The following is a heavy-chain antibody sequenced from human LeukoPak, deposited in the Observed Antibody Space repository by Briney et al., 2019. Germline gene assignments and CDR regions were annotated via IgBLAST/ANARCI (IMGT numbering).Heavy chain of an antibody. CDR3: ARARRDCSGGSCYPDYNWFDP. Sequence: PGGSLRLSCAASGFTFSSYEMNWVRQAPGKGLDWVPYISSSGSAIYYADSVRGRFTISRDNAKNSLYLQMNSLRAEDTAVYYCARARRDCSGGSCYPDYNWFDPWGQGTLVTVSS. D-gene: IGHD2-15*01. CDR1: GFTFSSYE. CDR2: ISSSGSAI. J-gene: IGHJ5*02. V-gene: IGHV3-48*03.